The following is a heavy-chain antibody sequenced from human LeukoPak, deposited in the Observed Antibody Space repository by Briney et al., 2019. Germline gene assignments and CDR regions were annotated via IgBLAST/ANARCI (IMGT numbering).Heavy chain of an antibody. CDR1: VYTFSSYG. CDR3: ARAGSITIFGVVVAHNWFDP. J-gene: IGHJ5*02. Sequence: ASVTVSFKASVYTFSSYGVSWVRQAPGQGLEWMGWISAYNGNTNYAQKLQGRVTMTTDTSTSTAYMQLRSLRSDDTAVYYCARAGSITIFGVVVAHNWFDPWGQGTLVTVSS. CDR2: ISAYNGNT. D-gene: IGHD3-3*01. V-gene: IGHV1-18*01.